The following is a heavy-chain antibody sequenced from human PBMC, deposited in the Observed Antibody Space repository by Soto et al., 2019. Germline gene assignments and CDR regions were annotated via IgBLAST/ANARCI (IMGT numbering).Heavy chain of an antibody. CDR2: ISYDGSNK. J-gene: IGHJ4*02. V-gene: IGHV3-30-3*01. CDR3: ARDRRYYYDNSGHLDY. CDR1: GFTFSSYA. D-gene: IGHD3-22*01. Sequence: PGGSLRLSCAASGFTFSSYAMHWVRQAPGKGLGWVAVISYDGSNKYYADSVKGRFTISRDNSKNTLYLQMNSLRAEDTAVYYCARDRRYYYDNSGHLDYWGQGTLVTVSS.